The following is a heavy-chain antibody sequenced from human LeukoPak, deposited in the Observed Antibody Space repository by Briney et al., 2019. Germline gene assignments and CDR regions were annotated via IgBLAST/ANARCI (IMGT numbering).Heavy chain of an antibody. CDR1: GGSISSSSYY. V-gene: IGHV4-39*07. CDR3: ARGGPAYYDFWSGPYANWFDP. Sequence: SETLSLTCTVSGGSISSSSYYWGWIRQPPGKGLEWIGSIYYSGSTYYNPSLKSRVTISVDTSKNQFSLKLSSVTAADTAVYYCARGGPAYYDFWSGPYANWFDPWGQGTLVTVSS. J-gene: IGHJ5*02. CDR2: IYYSGST. D-gene: IGHD3-3*01.